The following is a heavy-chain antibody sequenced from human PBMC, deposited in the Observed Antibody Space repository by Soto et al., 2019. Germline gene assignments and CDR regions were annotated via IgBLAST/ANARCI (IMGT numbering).Heavy chain of an antibody. J-gene: IGHJ4*02. V-gene: IGHV3-74*03. Sequence: EVQLVESGGGLVQSGGSLRLSCAASGFTFSSYWMHWVRQAPGKRLMWVARINTEGSSTAYADSVKGRFTISRDNDKNTLYLQMNSLRAEDTAVYYCVSFNVPVDIARTDSWGQGTLVTVSS. CDR1: GFTFSSYW. CDR2: INTEGSST. CDR3: VSFNVPVDIARTDS. D-gene: IGHD5-12*01.